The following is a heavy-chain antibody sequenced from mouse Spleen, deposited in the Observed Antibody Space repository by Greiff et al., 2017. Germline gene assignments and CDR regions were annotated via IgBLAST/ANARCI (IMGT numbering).Heavy chain of an antibody. Sequence: VKQRPGQGLEWIGRIHPSDSDTNYNQKFKGKATLTVDKSSSTAYMQLSSLTSEDSAVYYCAIPGYDEAYWGQGTLVTVSA. V-gene: IGHV1-74*01. CDR2: IHPSDSDT. D-gene: IGHD2-2*01. J-gene: IGHJ3*01. CDR3: AIPGYDEAY.